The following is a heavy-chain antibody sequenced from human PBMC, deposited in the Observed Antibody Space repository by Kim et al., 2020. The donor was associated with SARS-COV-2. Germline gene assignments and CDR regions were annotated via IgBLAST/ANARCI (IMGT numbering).Heavy chain of an antibody. CDR2: IYYSGST. CDR1: GGSISSSSYY. Sequence: SETLSLTCTVSGGSISSSSYYWGWIRQPPGKGLEWIGSIYYSGSTYYNPSLKSRVTISVDTSKNQFSLKLSSVTAADTAVYYCARHTRHQYYYGSGRVYYFDYWGQGTLVTVSS. J-gene: IGHJ4*02. V-gene: IGHV4-39*01. CDR3: ARHTRHQYYYGSGRVYYFDY. D-gene: IGHD3-10*01.